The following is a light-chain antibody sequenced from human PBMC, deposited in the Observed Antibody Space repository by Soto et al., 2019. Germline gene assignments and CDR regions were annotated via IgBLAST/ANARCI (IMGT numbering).Light chain of an antibody. V-gene: IGKV1-5*03. CDR1: QTISGW. J-gene: IGKJ1*01. CDR3: QQYSNYWT. Sequence: DIQVTQSPSTLSASVGDRVTITCRASQTISGWLAWYQQKPGKAPKLLIYKASSLESGVPSRFSGSGSGTEFTLTISSLQPDDIATYYCQQYSNYWTFGQGTKVDIK. CDR2: KAS.